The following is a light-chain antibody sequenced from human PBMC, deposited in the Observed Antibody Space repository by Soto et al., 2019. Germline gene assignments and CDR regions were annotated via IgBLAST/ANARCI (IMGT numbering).Light chain of an antibody. J-gene: IGLJ1*01. CDR3: SSYTSSSTLEV. CDR1: SSDVGGYNY. CDR2: EVS. V-gene: IGLV2-14*01. Sequence: QSALTQPASVSGSPGQSITISCTGTSSDVGGYNYVSWYQQHPGKAPKLMIYEVSNRPSGVSNRFSGSKSGNTASLTISGLHAEDEADYYCSSYTSSSTLEVFGTGTKLTVL.